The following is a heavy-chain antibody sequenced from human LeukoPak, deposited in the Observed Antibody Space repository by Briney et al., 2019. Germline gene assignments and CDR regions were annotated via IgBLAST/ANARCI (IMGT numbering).Heavy chain of an antibody. CDR2: IYYSGST. CDR1: GGSISSSSYY. Sequence: SETLSLTCTVSGGSISSSSYYWGWIRQPPGKGLEWIGSIYYSGSTYYNPSLKSRVTISVDTSKNQFSLKLSSVTAADTAVYYCARGRLMTTVTTRARNWFDPWGQGTLVTVS. CDR3: ARGRLMTTVTTRARNWFDP. V-gene: IGHV4-39*07. D-gene: IGHD4-17*01. J-gene: IGHJ5*02.